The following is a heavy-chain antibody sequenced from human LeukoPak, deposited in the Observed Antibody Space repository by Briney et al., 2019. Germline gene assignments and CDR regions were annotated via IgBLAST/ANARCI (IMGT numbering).Heavy chain of an antibody. V-gene: IGHV1-8*03. CDR3: ARLPRVGAAHDY. J-gene: IGHJ4*02. CDR2: MNPNSGNT. D-gene: IGHD1-26*01. Sequence: ASVKVSCKASGYTFTRYDINWVRQATGQGLEWMGWMNPNSGNTGYAQKFQGRVTITRNTSISTAYMELSSLRSEDTAVYYCARLPRVGAAHDYWGQGTLVTVSS. CDR1: GYTFTRYD.